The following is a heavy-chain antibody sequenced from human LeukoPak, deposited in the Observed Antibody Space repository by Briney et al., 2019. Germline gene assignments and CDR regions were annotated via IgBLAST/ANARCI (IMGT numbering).Heavy chain of an antibody. CDR1: GGSISSYY. CDR3: ASAEYGSGSYYYYGMDV. V-gene: IGHV4-59*01. D-gene: IGHD3-10*01. Sequence: PSETLSLTCTVSGGSISSYYWSWIRQPPGKGLEWIGYIYYSGSTSYNPTLKSRVTISVDTSKNQFSLKLSSVTAADTAVYYCASAEYGSGSYYYYGMDVWGQGTTVTVSS. CDR2: IYYSGST. J-gene: IGHJ6*02.